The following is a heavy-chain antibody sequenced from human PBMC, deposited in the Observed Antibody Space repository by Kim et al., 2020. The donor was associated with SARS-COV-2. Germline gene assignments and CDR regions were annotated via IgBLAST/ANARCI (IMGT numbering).Heavy chain of an antibody. D-gene: IGHD6-13*01. V-gene: IGHV4-34*01. CDR1: GGSFSGYY. CDR3: ASLHGIGAAAGPDNWFDP. J-gene: IGHJ5*02. CDR2: INHSGST. Sequence: SETLSLTCAVYGGSFSGYYWSWIRQPPGKGLEWIGEINHSGSTNYNPSLKSRVTISVDTSKNQFSLKLSSVTAADTAVYYCASLHGIGAAAGPDNWFDPWGQGTLVTVSS.